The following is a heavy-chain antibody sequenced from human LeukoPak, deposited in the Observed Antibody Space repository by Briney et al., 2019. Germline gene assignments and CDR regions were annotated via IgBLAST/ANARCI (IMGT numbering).Heavy chain of an antibody. J-gene: IGHJ4*02. CDR3: AKGYYYDSSGYYQHFDY. V-gene: IGHV3-30*18. D-gene: IGHD3-22*01. CDR1: GLTFGSYG. Sequence: QAGVSLTLSCAASGLTFGSYGMLWVRQAPGKGLEWVALISYDGSNKYYADSVKGRFTISRDNSKNTLYLQMNSLRAEDTAVYYCAKGYYYDSSGYYQHFDYWGQGTLVTVSS. CDR2: ISYDGSNK.